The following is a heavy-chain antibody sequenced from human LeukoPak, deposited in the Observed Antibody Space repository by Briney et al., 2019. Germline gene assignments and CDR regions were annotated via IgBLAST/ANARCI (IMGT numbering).Heavy chain of an antibody. D-gene: IGHD4-17*01. J-gene: IGHJ3*02. CDR2: INHSGST. V-gene: IGHV4-39*07. CDR3: AMTTVTDDAFDI. CDR1: GGSISSGSYY. Sequence: SQTLSLTCTVSGGSISSGSYYWSWIRQPPGKGLEWIGEINHSGSTNYNPSLKSRVTISVDTSKNQFSLKLSSVTAADTAVYYCAMTTVTDDAFDIWGQGTMVTVSS.